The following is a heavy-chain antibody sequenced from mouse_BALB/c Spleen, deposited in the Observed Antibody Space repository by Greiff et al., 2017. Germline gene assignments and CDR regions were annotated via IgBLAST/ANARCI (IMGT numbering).Heavy chain of an antibody. D-gene: IGHD1-1*01. V-gene: IGHV1S127*01. J-gene: IGHJ2*01. CDR1: GYTFTSYW. CDR3: TRAGYYGSFDY. CDR2: IDPSDSYT. Sequence: QVQLQQPGAELVKPGASVKMSCKASGYTFTSYWMHWVKQRPGQGLEWIGVIDPSDSYTSYNQKFKGKATLTVDTSSSTAYMQLSSLTSEDSAVYYCTRAGYYGSFDYWGQGTTVTVSS.